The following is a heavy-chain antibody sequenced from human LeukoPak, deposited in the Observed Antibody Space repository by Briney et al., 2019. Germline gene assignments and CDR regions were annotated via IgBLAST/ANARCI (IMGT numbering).Heavy chain of an antibody. CDR2: ISAYNGNT. CDR3: ARSRGYSGYDLNFDY. J-gene: IGHJ4*02. V-gene: IGHV1-18*01. D-gene: IGHD5-12*01. Sequence: VSVKVSCKASGYTFTSYGISWVRQAPGQGLEWMGWISAYNGNTNYAQKLQGRVTMTTDTSTSTAYMELRSLRSDDTAVYYCARSRGYSGYDLNFDYWGQGTLVTVSS. CDR1: GYTFTSYG.